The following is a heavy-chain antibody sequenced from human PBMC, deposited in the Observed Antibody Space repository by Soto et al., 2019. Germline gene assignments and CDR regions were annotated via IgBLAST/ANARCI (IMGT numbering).Heavy chain of an antibody. CDR2: ISYDGSNK. D-gene: IGHD6-13*01. V-gene: IGHV3-30-3*01. Sequence: GGSLRLSCAASGFTFSSYAMHWVRQAPGKGLEWVAVISYDGSNKYYADSVKGRFTISRDNSKNTLYLQMNSLRAEDTAVYYCARDSSSWSIYYYYYYGMDVWGQGTTVTVSS. CDR1: GFTFSSYA. CDR3: ARDSSSWSIYYYYYYGMDV. J-gene: IGHJ6*02.